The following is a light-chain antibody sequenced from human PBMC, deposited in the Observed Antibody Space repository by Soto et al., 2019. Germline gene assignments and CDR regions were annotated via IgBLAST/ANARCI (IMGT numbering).Light chain of an antibody. V-gene: IGKV1-33*01. CDR1: QDISDY. J-gene: IGKJ2*01. CDR2: DVS. CDR3: QQYDDLPVT. Sequence: DIQMTQSPSSLSASVGDRVTITCQASQDISDYLNWYQQKPGKAPNLLIYDVSKLEAGVPSRFSGSGSGTSFTSTITSLQPEDFATYYCQQYDDLPVTFGQGTKLETK.